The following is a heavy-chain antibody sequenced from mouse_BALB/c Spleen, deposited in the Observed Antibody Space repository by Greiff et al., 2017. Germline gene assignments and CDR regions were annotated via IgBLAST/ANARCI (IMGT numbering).Heavy chain of an antibody. CDR1: GFTFSSFG. V-gene: IGHV5-17*02. CDR2: ISSGSSTI. J-gene: IGHJ3*01. Sequence: EVQRVESGGGLVQPGGSRKLSCAASGFTFSSFGMHWVRQAPEKGLEWVAYISSGSSTIYYADTVKGRFTISRDNPKNTLFLQMTSLRSEDTAMYYCARSGGGTWFAYWGQGTLVTVSA. CDR3: ARSGGGTWFAY.